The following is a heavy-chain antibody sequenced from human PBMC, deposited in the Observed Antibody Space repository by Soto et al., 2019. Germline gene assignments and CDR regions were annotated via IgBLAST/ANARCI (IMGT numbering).Heavy chain of an antibody. V-gene: IGHV1-8*01. D-gene: IGHD1-26*01. Sequence: QVQLVPSGAEVKKPGASVKVSCKASGYTFTSYDINWVRQATGHGLEWMGWMNPNSGNTGYAQKFQGRVTMTRNTSISTAYMELSSLRSEDTAVYYCASGGSHDGNFDLWGRGTLVTVSS. CDR1: GYTFTSYD. J-gene: IGHJ2*01. CDR3: ASGGSHDGNFDL. CDR2: MNPNSGNT.